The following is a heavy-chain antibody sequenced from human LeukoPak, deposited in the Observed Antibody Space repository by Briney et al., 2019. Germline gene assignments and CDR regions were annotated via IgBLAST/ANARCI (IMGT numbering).Heavy chain of an antibody. CDR2: TYYRSTWYN. D-gene: IGHD4-17*01. V-gene: IGHV6-1*01. Sequence: SQTLSLTCAISGDSVSSNSVTWNWIRQSPSRGLEWLGRTYYRSTWYNDYAVSVRGRITVNPDTSKNQFSLHLNSVTPEDTAVYYCARGRQNYGDYHSEFGPDYWGQGTLVTVSS. CDR1: GDSVSSNSVT. CDR3: ARGRQNYGDYHSEFGPDY. J-gene: IGHJ4*02.